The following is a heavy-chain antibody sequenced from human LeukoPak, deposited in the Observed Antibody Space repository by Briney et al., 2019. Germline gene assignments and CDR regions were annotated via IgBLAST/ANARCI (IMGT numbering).Heavy chain of an antibody. D-gene: IGHD5-12*01. CDR2: IYYSGST. CDR3: ARHGSAQSGYDYGYFDY. J-gene: IGHJ4*02. CDR1: GGSISSSSYY. V-gene: IGHV4-39*01. Sequence: SETLSLTCTVSGGSISSSSYYWGWIRQPPGKGLEWIGSIYYSGSTYYNPSLKSRVTISVDTSKNQFSLKLSSVTAADTAVYYCARHGSAQSGYDYGYFDYWGQGTLVTVSS.